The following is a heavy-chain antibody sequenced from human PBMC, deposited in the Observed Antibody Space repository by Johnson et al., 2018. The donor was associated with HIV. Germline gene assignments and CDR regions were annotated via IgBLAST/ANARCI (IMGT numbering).Heavy chain of an antibody. CDR1: GFTFDDYG. V-gene: IGHV3-20*04. D-gene: IGHD3-3*01. J-gene: IGHJ3*02. CDR2: INWNGGST. Sequence: MLLVESGGGVVRPGGSLILSCVASGFTFDDYGMIWVRQAPGKGLEWVSGINWNGGSTGYADSVKGRFTISRDNAKNSLYLQMNSLRAEDTALYYCARDMRWSKAFDIWGQGTMVTVSS. CDR3: ARDMRWSKAFDI.